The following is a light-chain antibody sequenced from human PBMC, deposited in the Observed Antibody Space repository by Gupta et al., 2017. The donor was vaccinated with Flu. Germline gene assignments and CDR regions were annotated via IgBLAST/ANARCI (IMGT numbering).Light chain of an antibody. CDR1: QSVSSN. CDR3: QQDNNWPQT. V-gene: IGKV3-15*01. J-gene: IGKJ2*01. Sequence: EIVMTQSPANLSVSPGERATLSCGASQSVSSNLAWYQQKPGQAPRLLIYGASTRATGIPARFSGSGSGTEFTLTISSLQSEDFAVYYCQQDNNWPQTFGQGTKLEIK. CDR2: GAS.